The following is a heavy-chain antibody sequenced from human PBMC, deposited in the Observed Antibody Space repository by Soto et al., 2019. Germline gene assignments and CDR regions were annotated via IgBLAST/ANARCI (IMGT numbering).Heavy chain of an antibody. CDR1: GDSISTDNYY. CDR3: AGGPTVTSDF. Sequence: QVQLQESGPGLVEPSQTLSLTCTVSGDSISTDNYYWSWIRQHPGKGMEWIGYIFYTGATSNIPSLKSRLTMSVDTSKNQFSMRLSSVTAADTAVYYCAGGPTVTSDFWGQGTLVAVSS. J-gene: IGHJ4*02. D-gene: IGHD4-17*01. V-gene: IGHV4-31*03. CDR2: IFYTGAT.